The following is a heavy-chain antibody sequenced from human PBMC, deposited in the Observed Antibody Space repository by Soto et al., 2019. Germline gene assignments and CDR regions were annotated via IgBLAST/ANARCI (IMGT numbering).Heavy chain of an antibody. CDR1: YA. D-gene: IGHD2-2*03. J-gene: IGHJ3*02. CDR3: ARGLVDIVGVPAAMGDAFDI. CDR2: IIPIFGTA. Sequence: YAVGWVRKNNGQGLEWMGGIIPIFGTANYAQKFQGRVTITADESTSTAYMELSSLRSEDTAVYYCARGLVDIVGVPAAMGDAFDISGQG. V-gene: IGHV1-69*01.